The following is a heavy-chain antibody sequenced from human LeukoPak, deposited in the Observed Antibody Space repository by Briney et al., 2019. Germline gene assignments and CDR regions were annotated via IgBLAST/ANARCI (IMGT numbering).Heavy chain of an antibody. V-gene: IGHV3-23*01. J-gene: IGHJ4*02. CDR2: ISGRADNI. D-gene: IGHD5-12*01. CDR3: ARHDGGYGPFDY. CDR1: GFTFSTYA. Sequence: PGGSLRLSCAASGFTFSTYAMSWVRQAPGKGLEWVSVISGRADNIYYADSVKGRFTISRDNSKNTLYVQMNSLRVEDTAVYYCARHDGGYGPFDYWGQGTPVTVSS.